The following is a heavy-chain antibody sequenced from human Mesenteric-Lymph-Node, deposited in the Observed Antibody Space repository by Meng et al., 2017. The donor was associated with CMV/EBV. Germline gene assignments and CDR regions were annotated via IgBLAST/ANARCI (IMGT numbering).Heavy chain of an antibody. D-gene: IGHD5-18*01. J-gene: IGHJ4*02. V-gene: IGHV4-59*12. CDR2: IYYSGNT. CDR1: GGSIRSYY. CDR3: ARKNSYGYYFDY. Sequence: SETLSLTCSVSGGSIRSYYWSWIRQSPGKGLEWIGYIYYSGNTNYNPSLRSRVSISVDTSKTQISLRLSSVTAADTAVYYCARKNSYGYYFDYWGQGTLVTVSS.